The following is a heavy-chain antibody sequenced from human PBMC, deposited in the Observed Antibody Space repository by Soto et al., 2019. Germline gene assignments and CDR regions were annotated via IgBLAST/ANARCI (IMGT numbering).Heavy chain of an antibody. CDR1: GFSFSISP. D-gene: IGHD3-3*01. J-gene: IGHJ3*01. CDR3: AKDPFVISIFGLTPSPYDDFDV. Sequence: PGGSLRLSCAASGFSFSISPMHWVRQAPGKGPEWVALISYDGTNKFYADSVKGRFTISRDNSKSSVFLQINTLRVEDAAIYYCAKDPFVISIFGLTPSPYDDFDVWGPGTMVTVSS. V-gene: IGHV3-30-3*01. CDR2: ISYDGTNK.